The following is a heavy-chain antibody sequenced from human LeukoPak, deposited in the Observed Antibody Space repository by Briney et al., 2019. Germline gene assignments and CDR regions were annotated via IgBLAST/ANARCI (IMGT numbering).Heavy chain of an antibody. D-gene: IGHD3-22*01. V-gene: IGHV1-18*01. Sequence: ASVKVSCKASGYTFTSYGISWLRQAPGQGLEWMGWISAYNGNTNYAQRLQGRVTMTTDTSTSTAYMELRSLRSDDTAVYSCARDLDYYDSSGYFFDYWGQGTLVTVSS. CDR2: ISAYNGNT. CDR3: ARDLDYYDSSGYFFDY. CDR1: GYTFTSYG. J-gene: IGHJ4*02.